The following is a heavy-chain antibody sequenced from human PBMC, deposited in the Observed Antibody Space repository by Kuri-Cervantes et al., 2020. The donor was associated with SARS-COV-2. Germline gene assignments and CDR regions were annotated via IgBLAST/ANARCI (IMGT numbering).Heavy chain of an antibody. J-gene: IGHJ5*02. D-gene: IGHD3-22*01. Sequence: SVKVSCKASGYTFTSHAISWVRQAPGQGLEWMGGIIPIFGTANYAQKFQGRVTITADKSTSTAYMELSSLRSEDTAVYYCASRRSRSGYYFAQPFDPWGQGTLVTVSS. V-gene: IGHV1-69*06. CDR2: IIPIFGTA. CDR3: ASRRSRSGYYFAQPFDP. CDR1: GYTFTSHA.